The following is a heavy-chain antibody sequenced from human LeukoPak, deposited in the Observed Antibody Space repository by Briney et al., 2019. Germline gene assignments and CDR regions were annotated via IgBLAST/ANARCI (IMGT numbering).Heavy chain of an antibody. J-gene: IGHJ4*02. D-gene: IGHD3-10*01. V-gene: IGHV3-49*04. CDR3: TRVGLWFGELSF. Sequence: GGSLRLSCTASGFTFGDYAMSWVRQAPGKGLEWVGFIRSKAYGGTTEYAASVKGRFTISRDDSKSIAYLQMNSLKTEDTAVYYCTRVGLWFGELSFWGQGTLGTVSS. CDR1: GFTFGDYA. CDR2: IRSKAYGGTT.